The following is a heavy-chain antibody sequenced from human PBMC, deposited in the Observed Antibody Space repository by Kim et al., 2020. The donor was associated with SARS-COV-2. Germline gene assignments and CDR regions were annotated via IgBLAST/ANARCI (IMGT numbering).Heavy chain of an antibody. CDR2: INHSGST. Sequence: SETLSLTCAVYGGSFSGYYWSWIRQPPGKGLEWIGEINHSGSTNYNPSLKSRVTISVDTSKNQFSLKLSSVTAADTAVYYCARGAERDIVVVPAAMAWDYWGQGTLVTVSS. CDR1: GGSFSGYY. J-gene: IGHJ4*02. CDR3: ARGAERDIVVVPAAMAWDY. V-gene: IGHV4-34*01. D-gene: IGHD2-2*01.